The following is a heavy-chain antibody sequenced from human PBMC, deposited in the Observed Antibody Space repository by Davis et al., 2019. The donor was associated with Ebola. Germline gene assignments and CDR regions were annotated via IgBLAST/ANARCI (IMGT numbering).Heavy chain of an antibody. D-gene: IGHD3-3*01. Sequence: PGGSLRLSCAASGFTFSKYWMNWVRQAPGKGLEWVANIKQDGSEKYYVDSVKGRFSISRDNAKNSLELQMNSLRAEDTAIYYCAKDKNYDFWSGYPHDAFDIWGQGTMVTASS. CDR2: IKQDGSEK. CDR1: GFTFSKYW. J-gene: IGHJ3*02. CDR3: AKDKNYDFWSGYPHDAFDI. V-gene: IGHV3-7*03.